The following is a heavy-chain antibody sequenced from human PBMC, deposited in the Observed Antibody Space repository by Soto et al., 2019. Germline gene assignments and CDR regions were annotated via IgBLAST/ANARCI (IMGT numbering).Heavy chain of an antibody. CDR2: IIPIFGTA. V-gene: IGHV1-69*13. D-gene: IGHD6-19*01. CDR3: ASDRSSGWDQGYGMDV. CDR1: GGTFSSYA. J-gene: IGHJ6*02. Sequence: RASVKVSCKASGGTFSSYAISWVRQAPGQGLEWMGGIIPIFGTANYAQKFQGRVTITADESTSTAYMELSSLRSEDTAVYYCASDRSSGWDQGYGMDVWGQGTTVTVSS.